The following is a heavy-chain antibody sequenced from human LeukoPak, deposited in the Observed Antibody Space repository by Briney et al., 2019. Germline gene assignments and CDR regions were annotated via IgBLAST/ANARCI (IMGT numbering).Heavy chain of an antibody. D-gene: IGHD2-2*01. CDR2: INPNSGGT. J-gene: IGHJ4*02. CDR1: GYTFTGYY. V-gene: IGHV1-2*02. CDR3: ARGWAVVVPAAVY. Sequence: GASVKVSCKASGYTFTGYYMHWVRQAPGQGLEWMGWINPNSGGTNYAQKFQDRVTMTRDTSISTAYMELSRLRSDDTAVYYCARGWAVVVPAAVYWGQGTLVTVSS.